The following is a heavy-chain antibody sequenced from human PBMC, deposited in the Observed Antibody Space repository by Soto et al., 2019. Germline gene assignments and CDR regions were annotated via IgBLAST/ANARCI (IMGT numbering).Heavy chain of an antibody. Sequence: GGSLRLSCAASGFTFSSYAMSWVRQAPGKGLEWVSAISGSGGSTYYADSVKGRFTISRDNSKNTLYLQMNSLRVEDTAVYYCAKDMDCSSTSCYYYFGMDVWGQGTTVTVSS. CDR2: ISGSGGST. CDR1: GFTFSSYA. J-gene: IGHJ6*02. CDR3: AKDMDCSSTSCYYYFGMDV. V-gene: IGHV3-23*01. D-gene: IGHD2-2*01.